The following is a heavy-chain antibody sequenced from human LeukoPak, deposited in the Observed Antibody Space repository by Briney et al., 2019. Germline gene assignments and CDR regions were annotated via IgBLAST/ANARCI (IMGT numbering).Heavy chain of an antibody. D-gene: IGHD6-6*01. CDR1: GFTFSSYS. V-gene: IGHV3-48*04. Sequence: GGSLRLSCAASGFTFSSYSMNWVRQAPGKGLEWVSYISSSSSTIYYADSVKGRFTISRDNAKNSLYLQMNSLRAEDTAVYYCARDAWEWQLAQIDDAFDIWGQGTMVTVSS. CDR3: ARDAWEWQLAQIDDAFDI. J-gene: IGHJ3*02. CDR2: ISSSSSTI.